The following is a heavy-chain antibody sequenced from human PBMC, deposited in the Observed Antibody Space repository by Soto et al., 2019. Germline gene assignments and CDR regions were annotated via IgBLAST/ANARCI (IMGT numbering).Heavy chain of an antibody. CDR3: ARWGLGLPLRGYFDY. CDR2: IIPIFGTA. D-gene: IGHD3-16*01. Sequence: QVQLVQSGAEVKQPGSSVKVSCKASGGTFSSYAISWVRQAPGQGLEWMGGIIPIFGTANYAQKFQGRVTITADKSTSTAYMELSSLRSEDTAVYYCARWGLGLPLRGYFDYWGQGTLVTVSS. V-gene: IGHV1-69*06. CDR1: GGTFSSYA. J-gene: IGHJ4*02.